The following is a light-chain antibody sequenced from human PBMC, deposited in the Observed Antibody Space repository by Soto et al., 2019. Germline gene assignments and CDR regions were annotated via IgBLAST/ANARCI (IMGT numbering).Light chain of an antibody. J-gene: IGLJ2*01. Sequence: QSALTQPPSASGSPGQSVTLSCTGTSSDVGGYNYVSWYQQHPGKAPKLMIYEVSKRPSGVPDRFSGSKSGNTAPLTVSGLQAEDEADYYCSSYAGSNNLVFGGGTKLTVL. CDR2: EVS. CDR3: SSYAGSNNLV. V-gene: IGLV2-8*01. CDR1: SSDVGGYNY.